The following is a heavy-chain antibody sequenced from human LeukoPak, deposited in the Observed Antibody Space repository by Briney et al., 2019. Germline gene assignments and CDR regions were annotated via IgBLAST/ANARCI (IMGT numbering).Heavy chain of an antibody. CDR3: ARVQQTGYSYGPYYFDY. D-gene: IGHD5-18*01. J-gene: IGHJ4*02. CDR2: VSSSSSYI. V-gene: IGHV3-21*01. Sequence: GGSLRLSCAASGFTFSSYSMNWVRQAPGKGLEWVSSVSSSSSYIYYADSVKGRFTISRDNAKNSLNLQMNSLRAEDTAVYYCARVQQTGYSYGPYYFDYWGPGTLVTVSS. CDR1: GFTFSSYS.